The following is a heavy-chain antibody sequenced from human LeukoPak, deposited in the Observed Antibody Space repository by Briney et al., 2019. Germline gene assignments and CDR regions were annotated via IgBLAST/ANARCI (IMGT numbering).Heavy chain of an antibody. Sequence: SETLSLTCTVSGGSISSYYWSWIRQPPGKGLEWIGYIYYSGSTNYNPSLKSRVTISVDTSKNQFSLKLSSVTAADTAVYYCAREIGDSDGYSFDYWGQGTLVTVSS. D-gene: IGHD5-24*01. V-gene: IGHV4-59*01. CDR1: GGSISSYY. CDR2: IYYSGST. CDR3: AREIGDSDGYSFDY. J-gene: IGHJ4*02.